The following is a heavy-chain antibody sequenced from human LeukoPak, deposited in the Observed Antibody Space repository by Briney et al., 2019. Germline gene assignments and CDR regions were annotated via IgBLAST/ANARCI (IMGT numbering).Heavy chain of an antibody. CDR2: INPSGGST. CDR3: ARVNKRVIAVAGNRSGAFDI. D-gene: IGHD6-19*01. CDR1: GYTFTSYY. Sequence: ASVKVSCKASGYTFTSYYMHWVRQAPGQGLEWMGIINPSGGSTSYAQKFRGRVTMTRDMSTSTVYMELSSLRSEDTAVYYCARVNKRVIAVAGNRSGAFDIWGQGTMVTVSS. V-gene: IGHV1-46*01. J-gene: IGHJ3*02.